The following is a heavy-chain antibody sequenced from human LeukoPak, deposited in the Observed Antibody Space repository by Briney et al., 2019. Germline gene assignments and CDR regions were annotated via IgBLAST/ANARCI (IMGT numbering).Heavy chain of an antibody. Sequence: ASVKVSCKASGYSFTGYYIHWVRQPPGQGLERMGWINPNNGGTNFAQKFQGRVTMTRDTSISTAYMELSRLRSDDTAIYYCAKDQNTGYANNWFDPWGQGTLVTVSS. D-gene: IGHD5-12*01. CDR1: GYSFTGYY. CDR2: INPNNGGT. CDR3: AKDQNTGYANNWFDP. J-gene: IGHJ5*02. V-gene: IGHV1-2*02.